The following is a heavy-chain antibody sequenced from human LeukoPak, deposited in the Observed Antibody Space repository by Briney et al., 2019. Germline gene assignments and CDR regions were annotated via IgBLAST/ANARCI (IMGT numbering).Heavy chain of an antibody. Sequence: GSLRLSCAASGFTFSSYAMSWVRQPPGKGLEWIGEINHSGSTNYNPSPKSRVTISGDTSKNQFSLKLSSVTAADTAVYFCARVGYSYVINDWSRTGLGAHPTKYYYHMDVWGKGTTVTASS. V-gene: IGHV4-34*01. J-gene: IGHJ6*03. D-gene: IGHD5-18*01. CDR3: ARVGYSYVINDWSRTGLGAHPTKYYYHMDV. CDR1: GFTFSSYA. CDR2: INHSGST.